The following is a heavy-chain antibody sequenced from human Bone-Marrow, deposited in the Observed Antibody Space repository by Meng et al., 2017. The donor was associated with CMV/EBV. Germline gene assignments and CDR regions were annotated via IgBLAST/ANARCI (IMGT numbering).Heavy chain of an antibody. V-gene: IGHV4-34*01. CDR2: INHSQST. J-gene: IGHJ6*02. CDR3: ARGFIAVAGVYGMEV. CDR1: GGSFSGYY. D-gene: IGHD6-13*01. Sequence: GSLRLSCAVYGGSFSGYYWSWIRQPPGKGLEWIGEINHSQSTNYNPSLKRRVTISVDTSKNRFSLKLSSVTAADTAVYYCARGFIAVAGVYGMEVWGQGTTVTVSS.